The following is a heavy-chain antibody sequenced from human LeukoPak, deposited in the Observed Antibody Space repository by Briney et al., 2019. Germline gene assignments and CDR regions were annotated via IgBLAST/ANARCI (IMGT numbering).Heavy chain of an antibody. V-gene: IGHV5-51*01. D-gene: IGHD3-22*01. J-gene: IGHJ3*02. CDR2: IYPGDSDT. CDR1: GYSFTSYW. Sequence: GESLKISCKGSGYSFTSYWIGWVRQMPGKGLEWMGIIYPGDSDTRYSPSFQGQVTISADKSISTAYLQWSSLKASDTAMYYCARRTYYYDSSGPGGAFDIWGQGTMVTVSS. CDR3: ARRTYYYDSSGPGGAFDI.